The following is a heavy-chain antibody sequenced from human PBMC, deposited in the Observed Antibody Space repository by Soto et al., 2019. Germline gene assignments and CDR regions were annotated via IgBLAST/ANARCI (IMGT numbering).Heavy chain of an antibody. CDR3: ALDGSSTSCYDDTPNCFDP. CDR2: ISSSSSTI. V-gene: IGHV3-48*01. D-gene: IGHD2-2*01. Sequence: GGSLRLSCAASGFTFSSYSMNWVRQAPGKGLEWVSYISSSSSTIYYADSVKGRFNISRDKAKNSLYLQMNSLRAEHTAVYYCALDGSSTSCYDDTPNCFDPWGQGTLVTVSS. CDR1: GFTFSSYS. J-gene: IGHJ5*02.